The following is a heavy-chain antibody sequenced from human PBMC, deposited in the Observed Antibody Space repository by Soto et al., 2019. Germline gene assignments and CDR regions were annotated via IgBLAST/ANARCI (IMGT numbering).Heavy chain of an antibody. CDR1: DYIFTGYG. CDR3: GGGGSGYHPGRGFSGPMDV. D-gene: IGHD3-22*01. Sequence: QAQVVQSGDEVKKPGASVKVSCKASDYIFTGYGISWVRQAPGQGLEWLGWISPYNGHTELAQRFQGRLTLTTEKATTTALRELTNLKSDATAVYYCGGGGSGYHPGRGFSGPMDVWGQGTTVTVSS. V-gene: IGHV1-18*04. J-gene: IGHJ6*02. CDR2: ISPYNGHT.